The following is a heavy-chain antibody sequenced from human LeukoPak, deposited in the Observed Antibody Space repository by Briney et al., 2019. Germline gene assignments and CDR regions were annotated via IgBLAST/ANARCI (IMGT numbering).Heavy chain of an antibody. D-gene: IGHD6-19*01. V-gene: IGHV1-2*02. J-gene: IGHJ4*02. CDR1: VYTFTVYY. CDR2: INPNSGGT. Sequence: ASVTVSCTSSVYTFTVYYMHWVRQAPGQGLEWMGWINPNSGGTNYAQKFQGRVTMTRDTSISTAYMELSRLRSDDTAVYYCARDPGIAVAGMLDYWGQGTLVTVSS. CDR3: ARDPGIAVAGMLDY.